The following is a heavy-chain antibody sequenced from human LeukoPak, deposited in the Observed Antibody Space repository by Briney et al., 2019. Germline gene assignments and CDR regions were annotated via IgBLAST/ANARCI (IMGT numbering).Heavy chain of an antibody. CDR2: IIPIFGTA. J-gene: IGHJ4*02. Sequence: GASVKVSCKASGGTFSSYAISWVRQAPGQGLEWMGGIIPIFGTANYAQKFQGRVTITTDESTSTAYMELSSLRSEDTAVYYCARVVRVVAARRYFDYWGQGTLVTVSS. V-gene: IGHV1-69*05. CDR3: ARVVRVVAARRYFDY. CDR1: GGTFSSYA. D-gene: IGHD2-2*01.